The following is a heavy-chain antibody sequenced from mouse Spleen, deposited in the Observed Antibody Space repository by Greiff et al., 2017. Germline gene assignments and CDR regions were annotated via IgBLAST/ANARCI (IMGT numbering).Heavy chain of an antibody. D-gene: IGHD2-4*01. J-gene: IGHJ4*01. V-gene: IGHV2-2*02. Sequence: VMLVESGPGLVQPSQSLSITCTVSGFSLTSYGVHWVRQSPGKGLEWLGVIWSGGSTDYNAAFISRLSISKDNSKSQVFFKMNSLQANDTAIYYCARNLDDYDGYYAMDYWGQGASVTVSS. CDR2: IWSGGST. CDR1: GFSLTSYG. CDR3: ARNLDDYDGYYAMDY.